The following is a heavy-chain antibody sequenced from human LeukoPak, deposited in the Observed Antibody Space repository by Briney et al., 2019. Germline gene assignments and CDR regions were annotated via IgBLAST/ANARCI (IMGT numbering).Heavy chain of an antibody. D-gene: IGHD1-1*01. V-gene: IGHV3-74*01. J-gene: IGHJ4*02. CDR1: GFTFSSYW. Sequence: PGGSLRLSCAASGFTFSSYWMHWVRQAPGKGLVRVSRINSDGSSTSYADSVKGRFTISRDNAKNTLYLQMNSLRAEDTAVYYCARDLNWNFDYWGQGTLVTVSS. CDR2: INSDGSST. CDR3: ARDLNWNFDY.